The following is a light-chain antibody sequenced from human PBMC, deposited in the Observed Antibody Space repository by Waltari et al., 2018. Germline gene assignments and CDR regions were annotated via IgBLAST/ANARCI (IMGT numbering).Light chain of an antibody. CDR1: QNVNSY. J-gene: IGKJ5*01. Sequence: EIVLTQSPATLSLSPGERAPLPFSASQNVNSYLIWYQQKPGQAPRLLIYDAFNRATGIPARFSGSGSGTDFTLTISSLEPEDFADYYCQQRANWPITFGQGTRLEIK. V-gene: IGKV3-11*01. CDR2: DAF. CDR3: QQRANWPIT.